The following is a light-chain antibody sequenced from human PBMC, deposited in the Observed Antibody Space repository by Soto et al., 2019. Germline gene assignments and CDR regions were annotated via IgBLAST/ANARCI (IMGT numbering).Light chain of an antibody. CDR3: SSYTTSSTRV. J-gene: IGLJ1*01. CDR2: EVT. Sequence: QSVLTQPASVSGSPGQSIAISCTGSSSDVGIYNYVSWYQQHPGKVPKLIIYEVTNRPSGVSNRFSGSKSGNTASLTISGLQDEEEADYYCSSYTTSSTRVFGTGTKVTV. CDR1: SSDVGIYNY. V-gene: IGLV2-14*01.